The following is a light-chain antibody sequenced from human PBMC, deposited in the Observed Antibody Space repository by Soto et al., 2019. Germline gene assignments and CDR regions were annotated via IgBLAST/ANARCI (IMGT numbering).Light chain of an antibody. CDR2: AAS. CDR1: QGISSY. V-gene: IGKV1-9*01. J-gene: IGKJ1*01. CDR3: QQLNSYPWT. Sequence: DIQLTQSPSFLSASVGDRVTITCRASQGISSYLAWYQKKPGKAPKLLIYAASTLQSGVTSRFSGSGSGTEFTLTISSLQPEDFATYYCQQLNSYPWTFGQGTKVEIK.